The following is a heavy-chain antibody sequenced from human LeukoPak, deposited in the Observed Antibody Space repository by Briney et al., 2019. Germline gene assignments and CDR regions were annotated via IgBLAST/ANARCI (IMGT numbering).Heavy chain of an antibody. CDR1: GFTFNTYA. Sequence: GGSLRLSCAASGFTFNTYAMSWVRQAPGKGLEWVSAITGSGGRTYYGDSVKGRFTISRDNSKNTLYLQMNSLRAEDTAIYYCAKEHPYGSGSDGFDIWGQGTMVTVSS. D-gene: IGHD3-10*01. V-gene: IGHV3-23*01. CDR2: ITGSGGRT. CDR3: AKEHPYGSGSDGFDI. J-gene: IGHJ3*02.